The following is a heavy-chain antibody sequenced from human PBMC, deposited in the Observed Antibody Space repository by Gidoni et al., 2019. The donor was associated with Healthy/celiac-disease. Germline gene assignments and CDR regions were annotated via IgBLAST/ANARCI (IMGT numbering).Heavy chain of an antibody. V-gene: IGHV3-7*03. CDR3: ARENQYYDFWSGYSHYYGMDV. CDR1: GFTFSSYW. Sequence: EVQLVESGGGLVQPGGSLRLSCAASGFTFSSYWISWFRQAPGKGLEWVANIKQDGSEKYYVDSVKGRFTISRDNAKNSLYLQMNSLRAEDTAVYYCARENQYYDFWSGYSHYYGMDVWGQGTTVTVSS. J-gene: IGHJ6*02. CDR2: IKQDGSEK. D-gene: IGHD3-3*01.